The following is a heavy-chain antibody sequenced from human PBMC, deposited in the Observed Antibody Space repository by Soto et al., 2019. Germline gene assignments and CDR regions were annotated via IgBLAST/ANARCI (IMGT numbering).Heavy chain of an antibody. D-gene: IGHD2-2*01. CDR3: SRPRFQEFLSSFFGYHRQLTSFPTRCSSHLFFGDPVPHLQCL. CDR2: SYYSGST. CDR1: GGSISSSSYY. Sequence: SETLSLTCTVSGGSISSSSYYWGWIRQPPGKGLEWIGSSYYSGSTYYNPSLKSRVTISVDTSKNQFSLKLSSVTAADTAVYYCSRPRFQEFLSSFFGYHRQLTSFPTRCSSHLFFGDPVPHLQCLW. V-gene: IGHV4-39*01. J-gene: IGHJ2*01.